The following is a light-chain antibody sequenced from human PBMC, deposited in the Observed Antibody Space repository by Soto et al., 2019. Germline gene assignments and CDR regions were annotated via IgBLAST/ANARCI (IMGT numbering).Light chain of an antibody. CDR2: TDN. CDR1: TSNIGINT. J-gene: IGLJ1*01. Sequence: SVLTQPPSASRTPGQWVTSSCSRGTSNIGINTVNWYQQPPATAPKVLIHTDNERPSGVPDRFSGSKSGASAALATNWLQSVDEADYYCGAWDDSLNGYRFGSGTKVAFL. V-gene: IGLV1-44*01. CDR3: GAWDDSLNGYR.